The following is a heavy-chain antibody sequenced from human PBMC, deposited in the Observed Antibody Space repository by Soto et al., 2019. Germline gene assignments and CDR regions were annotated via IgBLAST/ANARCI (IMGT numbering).Heavy chain of an antibody. CDR3: TTDLRLELHHYYGMDV. V-gene: IGHV3-15*01. CDR1: GFTFSNAW. D-gene: IGHD1-7*01. CDR2: IKSKTDGGTT. J-gene: IGHJ6*02. Sequence: EVQLVESGGGLVKPGGSLRLSCAASGFTFSNAWMSWVRQAPGKGLEWVGRIKSKTDGGTTDYAAPVKGRFTISRDDSKNTLYLQMNSLKTEDTDVYYCTTDLRLELHHYYGMDVWGQGTTVTVSS.